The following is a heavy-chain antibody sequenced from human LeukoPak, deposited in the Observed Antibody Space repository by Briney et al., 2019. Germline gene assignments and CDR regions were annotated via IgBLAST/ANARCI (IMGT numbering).Heavy chain of an antibody. CDR1: GFTFSSYS. J-gene: IGHJ5*02. V-gene: IGHV3-21*01. D-gene: IGHD3-10*01. CDR3: AREPRITMVRGVIGWFDP. Sequence: GGSLRLSCAASGFTFSSYSMNWVRQAPGKGLEWVSSISSSSSYIYYADSVKGRFTISRDNAKNSLYLQMNSLRAEDTAVYYCAREPRITMVRGVIGWFDPWGQGTLVTVSS. CDR2: ISSSSSYI.